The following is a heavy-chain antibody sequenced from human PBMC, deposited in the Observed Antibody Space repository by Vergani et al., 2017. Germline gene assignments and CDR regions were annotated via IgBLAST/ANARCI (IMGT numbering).Heavy chain of an antibody. V-gene: IGHV3-73*01. CDR2: IRDKTYNYAT. CDR1: GGSFSTGGQS. J-gene: IGHJ6*04. CDR3: YYDFWAGYESGDV. Sequence: VQLQESGPGLVKPSQTLSLTCTVSGGSFSTGGQSWTWLRQSAGKGLEWIGRIRDKTYNYATAYAVSVKVRFIISRDDSKKTAYLQMNRLTIEDTAVYYCYYDFWAGYESGDVWGKGTTVTVSS. D-gene: IGHD3-3*01.